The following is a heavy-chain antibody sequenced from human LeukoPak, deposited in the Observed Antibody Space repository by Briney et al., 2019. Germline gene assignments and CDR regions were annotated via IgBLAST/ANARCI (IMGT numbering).Heavy chain of an antibody. CDR2: INSDGSST. V-gene: IGHV3-74*01. D-gene: IGHD6-19*01. CDR1: GFTFSSYW. Sequence: GGSLRLSCAASGFTFSSYWVHWVRQAPGKGLVWVSRINSDGSSTSYADSVKGRFTISRDNAKNTLYLQMNSLRAEDTAVYYCAQSTVIAVAGGFGYWGQGTLVTVSS. CDR3: AQSTVIAVAGGFGY. J-gene: IGHJ4*02.